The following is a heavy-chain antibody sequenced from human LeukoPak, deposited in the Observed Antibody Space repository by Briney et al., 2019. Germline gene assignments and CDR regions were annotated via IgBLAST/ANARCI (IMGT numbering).Heavy chain of an antibody. V-gene: IGHV4-31*03. D-gene: IGHD7-27*01. J-gene: IGHJ3*02. Sequence: SETLSLTCTVSGGSISSGGYYWTWIRPHPGQGLEWVGYIYYCETTYYNPSLKSRVTISVDTSKNQFSLKLSSVTAADTAVYYCARAHWGRRAFDIWGQGAIVTVSS. CDR2: IYYCETT. CDR1: GGSISSGGYY. CDR3: ARAHWGRRAFDI.